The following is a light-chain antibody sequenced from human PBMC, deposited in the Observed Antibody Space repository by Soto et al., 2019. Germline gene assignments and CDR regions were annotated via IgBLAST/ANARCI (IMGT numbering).Light chain of an antibody. V-gene: IGKV3-20*01. CDR1: QSVSSSY. Sequence: EIVLTQSPGTLSLSPGERATLSCRASQSVSSSYLAWYQQKPGQAPRLLIYVASSRAPGIPDRFSGSGSGTDFTLTISRLEPEDFAVYYCLQYGSSPWTFGQGTKVEIK. CDR3: LQYGSSPWT. CDR2: VAS. J-gene: IGKJ1*01.